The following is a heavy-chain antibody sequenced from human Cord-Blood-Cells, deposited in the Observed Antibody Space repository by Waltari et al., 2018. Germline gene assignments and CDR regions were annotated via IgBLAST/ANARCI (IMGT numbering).Heavy chain of an antibody. CDR1: GGSLSRSKR. Sequence: QVQLQESGPGLVKPSGTLSLTCAVSGGSLSRSKRWSWVAQPPGKGLEWIGEIYHSGSTNYNPSLKSRVTISVDKSKNQFSLKLSSVTAADTAVYYCAREASAVAGSGGYWGQGTLVTVSS. J-gene: IGHJ4*02. CDR3: AREASAVAGSGGY. V-gene: IGHV4-4*02. CDR2: IYHSGST. D-gene: IGHD6-19*01.